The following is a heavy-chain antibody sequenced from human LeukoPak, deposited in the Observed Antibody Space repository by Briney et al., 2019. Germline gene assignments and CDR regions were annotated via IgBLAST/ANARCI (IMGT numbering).Heavy chain of an antibody. CDR2: INPNSGGT. V-gene: IGHV1-2*02. Sequence: GASVKVSCKASGYTFTGYYMHWVRQAPGQGLEWMGWINPNSGGTNYAQKFQGGVTMTRDTSISTAYMELSRLRSDDTAVYYCARGSLRFLEWLLFDYWGQGTLVTVSS. CDR1: GYTFTGYY. CDR3: ARGSLRFLEWLLFDY. D-gene: IGHD3-3*01. J-gene: IGHJ4*02.